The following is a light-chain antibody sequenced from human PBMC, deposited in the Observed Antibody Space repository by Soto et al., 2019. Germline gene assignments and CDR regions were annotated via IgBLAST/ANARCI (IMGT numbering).Light chain of an antibody. Sequence: DIHLTQSPSFLSASVEDRVTITCRPSQAVPNNMAWYQQKPGKPPQLLSYEESTLHSGVPSRFSGRKSGTQFTLTIDRLQPEDFATYYCQQVKTYPRTFGGGTKVEIK. CDR2: EES. CDR3: QQVKTYPRT. CDR1: QAVPNN. J-gene: IGKJ4*01. V-gene: IGKV1-9*01.